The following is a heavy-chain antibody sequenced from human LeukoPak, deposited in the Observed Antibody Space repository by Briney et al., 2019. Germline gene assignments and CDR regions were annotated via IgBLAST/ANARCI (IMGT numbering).Heavy chain of an antibody. CDR3: ASDVHYYDSSGYGDSFDY. Sequence: GRSLRLSCAASGFTFSSYAMHWVRQAPGKGLEWVAVISYDGSDKYYADSVKGRFTISRDNSKNTLYLQMNSLRAEDTAVYYCASDVHYYDSSGYGDSFDYWGQGTLVTVSS. D-gene: IGHD3-22*01. CDR1: GFTFSSYA. CDR2: ISYDGSDK. V-gene: IGHV3-30-3*01. J-gene: IGHJ4*02.